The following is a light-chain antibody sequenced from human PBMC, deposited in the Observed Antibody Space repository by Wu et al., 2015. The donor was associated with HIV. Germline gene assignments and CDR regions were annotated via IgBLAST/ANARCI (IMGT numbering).Light chain of an antibody. CDR1: QNVSSN. CDR2: GTS. J-gene: IGKJ1*01. V-gene: IGKV3-15*01. CDR3: QQCNNWPPEWT. Sequence: IVMTQSPATLSVSPGERATLSCRATQNVSSNLAWYQQKPGQAPRLLIYGTSTRATGIPARFSGSVSGTEFTLTISSIQSEDFAVYYCQQCNNWPPEWTFGQGTKVEIK.